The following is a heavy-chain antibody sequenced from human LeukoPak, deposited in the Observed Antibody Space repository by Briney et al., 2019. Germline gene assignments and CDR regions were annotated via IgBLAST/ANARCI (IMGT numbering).Heavy chain of an antibody. CDR3: ARRSSSWSEFDY. D-gene: IGHD6-6*01. CDR1: GYTFTSYA. J-gene: IGHJ4*02. V-gene: IGHV1-3*01. Sequence: ASVKVSCKASGYTFTSYAMHWVRQAPGKRLEWMGWINAGNGNTEYSRKFQGRVTITRDTSASTAYMELSSLRFEDTAVYYCARRSSSWSEFDYWGQGTLVTVSS. CDR2: INAGNGNT.